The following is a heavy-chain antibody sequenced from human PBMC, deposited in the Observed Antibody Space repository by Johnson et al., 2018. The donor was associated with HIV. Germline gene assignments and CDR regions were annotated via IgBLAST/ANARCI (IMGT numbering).Heavy chain of an antibody. CDR2: ISSSGSTI. V-gene: IGHV3-11*04. J-gene: IGHJ3*02. CDR1: GFTFSDYY. D-gene: IGHD2-21*02. Sequence: QMMLVESGGGLVKPGGSLRLSCAASGFTFSDYYMSWIRQAPGKGLEWVSYISSSGSTIYYADSVKGRFTISRDNAKNSLYLQMNSLRAEDTAVYYWSSTCGGDCARGDAFAIWGQGTLVTVSS. CDR3: SSTCGGDCARGDAFAI.